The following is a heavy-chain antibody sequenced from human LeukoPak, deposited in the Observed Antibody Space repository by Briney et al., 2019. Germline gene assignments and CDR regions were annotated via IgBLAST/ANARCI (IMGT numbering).Heavy chain of an antibody. CDR2: IKQDGSEK. CDR1: GFTFTTYW. Sequence: PGGSLRLSCAASGFTFTTYWLGWVRQAPGKGLEWVANIKQDGSEKYYVDSVKGRFTISRDNAKNSLYLQMNSLRAEDTAVYYCARDGGVYCGGDCYWDLDYWGQGTLVTVSS. J-gene: IGHJ4*02. V-gene: IGHV3-7*01. D-gene: IGHD2-21*02. CDR3: ARDGGVYCGGDCYWDLDY.